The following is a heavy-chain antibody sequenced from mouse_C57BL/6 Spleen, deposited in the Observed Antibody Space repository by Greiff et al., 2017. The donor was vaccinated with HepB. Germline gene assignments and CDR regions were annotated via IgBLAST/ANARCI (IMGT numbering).Heavy chain of an antibody. Sequence: EVKLVESGGGLVKPGGSLKLSCAASGFTFSDYGMHWVRQAPEKGLEWVAYISSGSSTIYYADTVKGRFTISRDNAKNTLFLQMTSLRSEDTAIYYCARPRSATVVENFDYWGQGTTLTVSS. J-gene: IGHJ2*01. CDR1: GFTFSDYG. CDR3: ARPRSATVVENFDY. CDR2: ISSGSSTI. V-gene: IGHV5-17*01. D-gene: IGHD1-1*01.